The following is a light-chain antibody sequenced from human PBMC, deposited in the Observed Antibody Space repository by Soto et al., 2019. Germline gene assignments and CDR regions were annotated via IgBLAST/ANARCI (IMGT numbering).Light chain of an antibody. V-gene: IGKV1-5*01. J-gene: IGKJ1*01. CDR1: QSIGDS. CDR2: DVS. Sequence: DIQMTQSPSTLSASVGDRVTITCLASQSIGDSLAWYQQKPGKAPYLLISDVSSLERGVPSRFSGSGSGTEFTLTISSMQPDDFATFYCQQYNGYSRTFGQGTKVDI. CDR3: QQYNGYSRT.